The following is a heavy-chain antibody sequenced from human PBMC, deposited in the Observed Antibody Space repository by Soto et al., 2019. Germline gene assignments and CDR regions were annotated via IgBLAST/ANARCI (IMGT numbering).Heavy chain of an antibody. CDR1: GYNFANYW. D-gene: IGHD2-2*01. CDR3: WGVVVVSAATNNWFDP. J-gene: IGHJ5*02. V-gene: IGHV5-51*01. Sequence: GESLKISYKGSGYNFANYWIGWVRQMPGKGLEWMGIIYPGNSDTRYSPSFQGQVTISADTSISTAYLEWSSLKASDTAIYYCWGVVVVSAATNNWFDPWGQGTLVTVSS. CDR2: IYPGNSDT.